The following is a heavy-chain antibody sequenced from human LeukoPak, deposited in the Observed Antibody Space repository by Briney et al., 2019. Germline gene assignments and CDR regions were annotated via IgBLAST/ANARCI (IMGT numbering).Heavy chain of an antibody. V-gene: IGHV3-23*01. J-gene: IGHJ4*02. CDR2: IIGGAGGT. CDR3: AKDWGEYFDYVWGSFTSFDF. CDR1: GFSFSSHG. D-gene: IGHD3-16*01. Sequence: GGSLRLSCAASGFSFSSHGMSWVRQAPGKGLEWVSGIIGGAGGTYYADSVKGRFTISRDNAKNTLYLQMNSLRAEDTAVYYCAKDWGEYFDYVWGSFTSFDFWGQGTLVTVSS.